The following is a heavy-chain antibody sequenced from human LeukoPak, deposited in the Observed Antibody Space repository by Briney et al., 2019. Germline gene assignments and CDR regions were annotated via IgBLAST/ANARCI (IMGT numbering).Heavy chain of an antibody. Sequence: PSQTLSLTCTVSGGSISSGGYYWSWIRQHPGKGLEWIGYIYYSGSTYYNPSLKSRVTISVDTSKNQFSLKLSSVTAEDTAVYYCARGAQSGGYSGPFDIWGQGTMVTVSS. V-gene: IGHV4-31*03. J-gene: IGHJ3*02. CDR2: IYYSGST. D-gene: IGHD1-26*01. CDR1: GGSISSGGYY. CDR3: ARGAQSGGYSGPFDI.